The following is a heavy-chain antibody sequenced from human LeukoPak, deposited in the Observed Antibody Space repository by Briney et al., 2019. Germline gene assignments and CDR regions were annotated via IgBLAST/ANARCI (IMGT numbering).Heavy chain of an antibody. CDR3: ARETIEAFDV. D-gene: IGHD4/OR15-4a*01. V-gene: IGHV1-18*01. CDR2: ISAYNGNT. J-gene: IGHJ3*01. CDR1: GYSFSTNG. Sequence: ASVNVSCKTSGYSFSTNGISWVRQAAGQGLEWMGWISAYNGNTNYAQKFQGRVTMTTDTSTSTAHLEMRSLRPDDTAVYYCARETIEAFDVWGQGTMVTVSS.